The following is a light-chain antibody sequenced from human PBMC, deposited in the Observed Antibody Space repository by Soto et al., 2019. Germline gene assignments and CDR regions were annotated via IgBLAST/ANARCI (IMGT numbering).Light chain of an antibody. CDR2: EGN. J-gene: IGLJ3*02. V-gene: IGLV2-23*01. Sequence: QSALNQPASVSGSPGQSITISCTGTSSDVGDYNLVSWYQQHPGKAPKLMIYEGNKRPSGVSNRFSGSKAGNTASLTISGLQAEDEADYYCCSFAGSSTWVFGGGTKLTVL. CDR3: CSFAGSSTWV. CDR1: SSDVGDYNL.